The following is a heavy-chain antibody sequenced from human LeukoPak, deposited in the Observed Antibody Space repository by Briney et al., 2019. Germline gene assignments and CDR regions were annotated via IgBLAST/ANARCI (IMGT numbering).Heavy chain of an antibody. V-gene: IGHV1-8*01. J-gene: IGHJ5*02. CDR3: AREGYSSSSGPRGNWFDH. Sequence: ASVKVSCKASGYTFTSYDINWVRQATGQGLEWMGWMNPNSGNTGYAQKFQGRITMTRNTSISTAYMELSSLRFEDTAVYYCAREGYSSSSGPRGNWFDHWGQGTLVTVSS. D-gene: IGHD6-6*01. CDR2: MNPNSGNT. CDR1: GYTFTSYD.